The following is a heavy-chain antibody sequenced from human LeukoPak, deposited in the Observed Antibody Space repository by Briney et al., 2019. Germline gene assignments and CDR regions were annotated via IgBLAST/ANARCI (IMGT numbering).Heavy chain of an antibody. V-gene: IGHV1-69*01. Sequence: SVKVSCKASGGTFSSYAISWVLQAPGQGLEWMGGIIPIFGTANYAQKFQGRVTITADESTSTAYMELSSLRSEDTAVYYCARGNHHYYDSSGYYDTFDYWGQGTLVTVSS. CDR2: IIPIFGTA. D-gene: IGHD3-22*01. J-gene: IGHJ4*02. CDR3: ARGNHHYYDSSGYYDTFDY. CDR1: GGTFSSYA.